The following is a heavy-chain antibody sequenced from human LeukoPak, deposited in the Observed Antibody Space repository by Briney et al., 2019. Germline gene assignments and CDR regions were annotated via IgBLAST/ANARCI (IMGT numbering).Heavy chain of an antibody. CDR2: IKQDGTDK. J-gene: IGHJ4*02. V-gene: IGHV3-7*05. Sequence: PGVSLRLSCVASGFIFSNYWMTWVRQAPGKGREWVANIKQDGTDKYYVDSVKGRFTISRDNAKNSLFLQMNSLRAEDTAVYYCARGEAFCDYWGQGALVTVSS. CDR3: ARGEAFCDY. CDR1: GFIFSNYW.